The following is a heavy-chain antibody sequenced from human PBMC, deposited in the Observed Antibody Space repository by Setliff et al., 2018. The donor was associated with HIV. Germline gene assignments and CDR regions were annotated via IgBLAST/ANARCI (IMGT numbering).Heavy chain of an antibody. CDR2: IYYSGST. Sequence: SETLSLTCTVSGGSISSDYWSWIRQPPGKGLEWIGYIYYSGSTNYNPSLKSRVNITVATSKNQFSLKLNSVTTADTAVYYCARSRTSSGYYGVTGYGMDVWGQGTTVTVSS. D-gene: IGHD3-22*01. CDR3: ARSRTSSGYYGVTGYGMDV. J-gene: IGHJ6*02. CDR1: GGSISSDY. V-gene: IGHV4-59*01.